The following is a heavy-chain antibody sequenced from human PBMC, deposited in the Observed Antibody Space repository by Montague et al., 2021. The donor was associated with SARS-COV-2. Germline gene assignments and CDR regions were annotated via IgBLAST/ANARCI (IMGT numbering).Heavy chain of an antibody. CDR2: IYHSGST. CDR3: ARASMARESKVYFRVDV. J-gene: IGHJ6*02. CDR1: GGSISSGGYS. V-gene: IGHV4-30-2*01. Sequence: TLSLTCAVSGGSISSGGYSWNRIRQPPGKGLEWIGYIYHSGSTYYXPSLKSRVTISLDSSKNQFSLNLTSVTAADTAVYYCARASMARESKVYFRVDVWGQGTMVTVSS. D-gene: IGHD3-10*01.